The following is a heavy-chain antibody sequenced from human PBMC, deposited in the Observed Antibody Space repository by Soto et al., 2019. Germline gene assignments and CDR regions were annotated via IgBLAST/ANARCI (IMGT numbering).Heavy chain of an antibody. V-gene: IGHV2-5*02. CDR1: GFSLSTSGVG. CDR2: IYWDDAK. CDR3: VKVYDMLTGADY. Sequence: QITLKESGPTLVKPTQTLTLTCTFSGFSLSTSGVGVGWIRQPPGKALEWLALIYWDDAKRYSPSLKTRLTITKDTSKNQVVLTMSNMVPVDTATYYCVKVYDMLTGADYWGQGTLVTVSS. D-gene: IGHD3-9*01. J-gene: IGHJ4*02.